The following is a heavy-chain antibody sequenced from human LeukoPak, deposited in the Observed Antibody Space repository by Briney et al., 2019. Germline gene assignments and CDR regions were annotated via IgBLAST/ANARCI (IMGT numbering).Heavy chain of an antibody. CDR3: ARDRGSLWLGPGAFDI. Sequence: ASVKVSCKASGGTFSSYAISWVRQAPGQGLEWMGGIIPIFGTANYAQKFQGRVTITADESTSTAYMELSSLRSEDTAVYYCARDRGSLWLGPGAFDIWGQGTMVTVSS. V-gene: IGHV1-69*01. CDR2: IIPIFGTA. D-gene: IGHD3-10*01. CDR1: GGTFSSYA. J-gene: IGHJ3*02.